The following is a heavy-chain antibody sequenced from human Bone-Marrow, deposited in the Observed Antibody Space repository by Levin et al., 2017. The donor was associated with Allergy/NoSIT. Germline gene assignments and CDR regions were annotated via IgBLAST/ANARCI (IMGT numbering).Heavy chain of an antibody. J-gene: IGHJ3*02. CDR2: IIPIFDIV. D-gene: IGHD3-10*01. Sequence: ASVKVSCKTSGGTLSNYGISWVRQAPGQGLEWMGRIIPIFDIVDYAQKFQGRVTITADRSTSTTYMQLSSLRAEDTAAYYCATSRQCGSGSYLGAYDNWGQGTMVTVSS. CDR3: ATSRQCGSGSYLGAYDN. V-gene: IGHV1-69*04. CDR1: GGTLSNYG.